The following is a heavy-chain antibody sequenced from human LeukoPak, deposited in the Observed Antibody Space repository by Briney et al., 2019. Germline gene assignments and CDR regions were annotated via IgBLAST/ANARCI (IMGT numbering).Heavy chain of an antibody. CDR3: ARDGWNYGAAGYYYYMDV. D-gene: IGHD1-7*01. V-gene: IGHV4-61*01. Sequence: SQTLSLTCAISGDSVSSNSAAWSWIRQPPGKGLEWIGYIYYSGSTNYNPSLKSRVTISVDTSKNQFSLKLSSVTAADTAVYYCARDGWNYGAAGYYYYMDVWGKGTTVTVSS. CDR1: GDSVSSNSAA. J-gene: IGHJ6*03. CDR2: IYYSGST.